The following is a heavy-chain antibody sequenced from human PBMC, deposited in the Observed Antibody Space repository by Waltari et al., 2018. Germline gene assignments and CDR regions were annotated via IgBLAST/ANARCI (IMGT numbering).Heavy chain of an antibody. CDR1: GIMCSNFR. V-gene: IGHV3-30*02. Sequence: VRPGAPGGGVGATGGFRRPSGPGLGIMCSNFRILGGHQTQAGGMGWVAFIRFDGTTVNYADSVTGRFTVSRDDSENRCYLQRNSLRPEDTAVYYCVKDGDYSLPAYDAFDIWGPGTMVSVSS. J-gene: IGHJ3*02. D-gene: IGHD4-17*01. CDR3: VKDGDYSLPAYDAFDI. CDR2: IRFDGTTV.